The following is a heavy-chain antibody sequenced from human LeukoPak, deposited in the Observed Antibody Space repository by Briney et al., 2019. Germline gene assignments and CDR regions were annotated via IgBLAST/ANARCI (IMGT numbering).Heavy chain of an antibody. CDR1: GXTFSSYG. CDR3: ARDLSGGYYSFDY. V-gene: IGHV3-21*01. Sequence: PGGSLRLSCAASGXTFSSYGVNWLRQAPGKGLEWVSSINSGSGYIYYADSMKGRLTISGDNAKNSLYLQMNSLRAEDTAVYYCARDLSGGYYSFDYWGQGTLVTVSS. CDR2: INSGSGYI. J-gene: IGHJ4*02. D-gene: IGHD3-22*01.